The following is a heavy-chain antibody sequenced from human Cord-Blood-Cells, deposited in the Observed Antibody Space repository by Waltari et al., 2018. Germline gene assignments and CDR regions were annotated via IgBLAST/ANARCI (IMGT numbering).Heavy chain of an antibody. D-gene: IGHD1-1*01. CDR3: ATPNWRYWYFDL. Sequence: QVQLVQSGAEVKKPGASVKASCKASGYPFTGYYMHWVRQAPGQGLEWMGWINPSSGGTNDAQKFQGRVTMTRDTSISAAYMELSRLRSDDTAVYYCATPNWRYWYFDLWGRGTLVTVSS. CDR1: GYPFTGYY. V-gene: IGHV1-2*02. J-gene: IGHJ2*01. CDR2: INPSSGGT.